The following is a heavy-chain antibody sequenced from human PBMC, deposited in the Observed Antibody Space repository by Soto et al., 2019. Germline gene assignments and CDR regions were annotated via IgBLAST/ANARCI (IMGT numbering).Heavy chain of an antibody. J-gene: IGHJ3*01. CDR1: GFTFRTYA. D-gene: IGHD1-1*01. CDR3: AKDKSGTTAFDV. Sequence: GGSLRLSCADSGFTFRTYALSWVRQAPGKGLEWVSAINERGTSTYYAGSVKGRFTISRDNSKSTLYLQMNNLRAEDTAVYDCAKDKSGTTAFDVWGEGTMVTVSS. V-gene: IGHV3-23*01. CDR2: INERGTST.